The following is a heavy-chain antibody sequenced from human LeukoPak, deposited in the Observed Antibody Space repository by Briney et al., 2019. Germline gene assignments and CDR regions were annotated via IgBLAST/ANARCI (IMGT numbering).Heavy chain of an antibody. Sequence: SETLSLTCTVSAISSYHWSWIRQPPGKGLEYIGYIDYSGHTDYNPSLESRVTISVDTSKKQFSLKLSSVTAADTAVYFCATNRGGTYDRPFDIWGQGTMVTVSS. D-gene: IGHD1-26*01. CDR2: IDYSGHT. J-gene: IGHJ3*02. CDR1: AISSYH. CDR3: ATNRGGTYDRPFDI. V-gene: IGHV4-59*08.